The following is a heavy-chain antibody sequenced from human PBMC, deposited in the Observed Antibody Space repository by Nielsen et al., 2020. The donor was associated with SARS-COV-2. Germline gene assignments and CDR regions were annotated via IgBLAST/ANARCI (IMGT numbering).Heavy chain of an antibody. J-gene: IGHJ4*02. D-gene: IGHD3-22*01. CDR2: ISSNGGST. Sequence: WIRQPPGKGLEYVSAISSNGGSTYYADSVKGRFTISRDNSKNTLYLQMNSLRAEDTAVYYCAKDSMFGYYYDSSGYYFDYWGQGTLVTVSS. V-gene: IGHV3-64*04. CDR3: AKDSMFGYYYDSSGYYFDY.